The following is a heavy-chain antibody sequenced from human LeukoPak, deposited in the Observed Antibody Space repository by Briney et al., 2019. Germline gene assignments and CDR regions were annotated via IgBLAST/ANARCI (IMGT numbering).Heavy chain of an antibody. CDR1: GFTFSSYG. Sequence: PGRSLRLSCAASGFTFSSYGMHWVRQAPGKGLEWVAVISYDGSNKYYADSVKGRFTTSRDNSKNTLYLQMNSLRAEDTAVYYCAKSVAQSTFNYWGQGTLVTVSS. CDR2: ISYDGSNK. CDR3: AKSVAQSTFNY. J-gene: IGHJ4*02. V-gene: IGHV3-30*18.